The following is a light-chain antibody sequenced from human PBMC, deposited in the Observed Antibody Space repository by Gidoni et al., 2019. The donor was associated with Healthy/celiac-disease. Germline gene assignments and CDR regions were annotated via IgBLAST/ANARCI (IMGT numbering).Light chain of an antibody. J-gene: IGLJ2*01. CDR1: KLGDKY. CDR2: QDS. Sequence: SYELTQPPSGAVSPGQTASITCSGDKLGDKYACWYQQKPGQSPVRVIYQDSKRPSGIPERFSGSNSGNTATLTISGTQAMDEADYYCQAWDSSTVVFGGGTKLTVL. CDR3: QAWDSSTVV. V-gene: IGLV3-1*01.